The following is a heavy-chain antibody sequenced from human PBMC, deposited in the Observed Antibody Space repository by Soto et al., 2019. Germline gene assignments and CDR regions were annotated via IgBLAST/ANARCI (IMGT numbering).Heavy chain of an antibody. D-gene: IGHD5-12*01. Sequence: SVKVSGKAYSGAFSDSSVSWVRQAPGQGLEWLGGIMPIFHTPDYAQKFQDRLTITADESTNTAYMELSGLRSDDTAVYYCARDKDRLQLGGNYYYILDVWGQGTTVTVSS. V-gene: IGHV1-69*13. CDR1: SGAFSDSS. CDR2: IMPIFHTP. J-gene: IGHJ6*02. CDR3: ARDKDRLQLGGNYYYILDV.